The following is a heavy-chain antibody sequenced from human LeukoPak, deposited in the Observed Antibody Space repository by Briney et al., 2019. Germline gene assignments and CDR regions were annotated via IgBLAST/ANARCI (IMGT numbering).Heavy chain of an antibody. CDR2: IYTSGST. CDR3: ARERGRNYYGSGSYYDY. Sequence: PSETLSLTCTASGGSISSYYWSWIRQPAGKGLEWIGRIYTSGSTNYNPSPKSRVTMSVDTSKNQFSLKLSSVTAADTAVYYCARERGRNYYGSGSYYDYWGQGTLVTVSS. J-gene: IGHJ4*02. V-gene: IGHV4-4*07. CDR1: GGSISSYY. D-gene: IGHD3-10*01.